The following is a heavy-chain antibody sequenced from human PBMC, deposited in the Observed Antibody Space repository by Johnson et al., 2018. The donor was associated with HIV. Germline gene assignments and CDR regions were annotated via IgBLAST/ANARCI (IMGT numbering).Heavy chain of an antibody. J-gene: IGHJ3*02. D-gene: IGHD6-13*01. Sequence: QVQLVESGGGVVQPGRSLRLSCAASGFTFSSYGMHWVRQAPGKGLEWVAVISYDGSNKYYADSVKGRFTISRDNSKNTLYLQMNSMRAEDTAVYYCAKSIAAGGTNAFDIWGQGTMVTVSS. CDR2: ISYDGSNK. CDR3: AKSIAAGGTNAFDI. V-gene: IGHV3-30*18. CDR1: GFTFSSYG.